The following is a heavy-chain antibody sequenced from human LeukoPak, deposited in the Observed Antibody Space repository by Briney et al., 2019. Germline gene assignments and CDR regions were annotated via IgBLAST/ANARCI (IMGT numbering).Heavy chain of an antibody. Sequence: ASVKVSCKASGYTFTGYYMHWVRQAPGQGLEWMGWINPNSGGTSYAQKFQGRVAMTRDTSISTAYMELSRLRSDDTAVYYCARDLWYYYDSSGYYPNWFDPWGQGTLVTVSS. V-gene: IGHV1-2*02. CDR2: INPNSGGT. CDR1: GYTFTGYY. D-gene: IGHD3-22*01. CDR3: ARDLWYYYDSSGYYPNWFDP. J-gene: IGHJ5*02.